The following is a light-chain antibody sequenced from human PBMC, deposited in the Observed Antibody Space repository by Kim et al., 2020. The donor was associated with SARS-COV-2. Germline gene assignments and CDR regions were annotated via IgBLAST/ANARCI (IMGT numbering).Light chain of an antibody. CDR3: CSYAGSSTSVV. CDR2: EVS. J-gene: IGLJ2*01. Sequence: QSITIPCTGTGSDVGGYNLVSWYQQHPGKAPKRMIYEVSKRPSGVSNRFSGSKSGNTASLTISGLQAEDEADYYCCSYAGSSTSVVFGGGTQLTVL. V-gene: IGLV2-23*02. CDR1: GSDVGGYNL.